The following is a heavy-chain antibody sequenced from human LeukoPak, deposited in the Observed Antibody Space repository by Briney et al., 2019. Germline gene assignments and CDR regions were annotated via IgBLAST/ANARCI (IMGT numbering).Heavy chain of an antibody. J-gene: IGHJ4*02. Sequence: GGSLRLSCAASGFTFSSYSMNWVRQAPGKGLEWVSSISSSSSYIYYADSVKGRFTISRDNAKNSLYLQMNSLRAEDTAVYYCARDQGSSSWYPAYFDYWAREPWSPSPQ. CDR2: ISSSSSYI. CDR3: ARDQGSSSWYPAYFDY. D-gene: IGHD6-13*01. V-gene: IGHV3-21*01. CDR1: GFTFSSYS.